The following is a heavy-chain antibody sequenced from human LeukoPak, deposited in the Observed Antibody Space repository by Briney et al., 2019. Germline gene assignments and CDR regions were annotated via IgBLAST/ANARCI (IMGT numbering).Heavy chain of an antibody. J-gene: IGHJ6*02. CDR1: VRTFGIFA. Sequence: SVKLSCKASVRTFGIFAIRWVRHAPGRGREWVGCIIPIFGKANDAQKFQGRVTITADESTSTAYMELSSLRSEDTAVYYCSGVQASSGWYLGYYYYYGMDVWGQGTTVTVSS. D-gene: IGHD6-19*01. CDR2: IIPIFGKA. V-gene: IGHV1-69*13. CDR3: SGVQASSGWYLGYYYYYGMDV.